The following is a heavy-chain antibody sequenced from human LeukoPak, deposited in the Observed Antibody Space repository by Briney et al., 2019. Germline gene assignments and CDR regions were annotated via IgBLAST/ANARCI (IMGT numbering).Heavy chain of an antibody. J-gene: IGHJ4*02. Sequence: GGSLRLSCAASGFTFSSYAMHWVRQAPGKGLEWVAVISYDGSNKYYADSVKGRFTISRDNSKNTLYLQMNSLRAEDTAVYYCARDGPAAACFDYWGQGTLDTVSS. CDR3: ARDGPAAACFDY. CDR1: GFTFSSYA. V-gene: IGHV3-30*04. CDR2: ISYDGSNK. D-gene: IGHD6-13*01.